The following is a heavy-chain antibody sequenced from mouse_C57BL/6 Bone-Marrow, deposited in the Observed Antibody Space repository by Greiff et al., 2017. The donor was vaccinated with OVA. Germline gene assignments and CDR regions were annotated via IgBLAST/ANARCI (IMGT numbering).Heavy chain of an antibody. CDR3: TSITTVVATPMDY. V-gene: IGHV6-6*01. J-gene: IGHJ4*01. D-gene: IGHD1-1*01. Sequence: EVQGVESGGGLVQPGGSMKLSCAASGFTFSDAWMDWVRQSPEKGLEWVAEIRNKANNHATYYAESVKGRFTISRDDSKSSVYLQMNSLRAEDTGIYYCTSITTVVATPMDYWGQGTSVTVSS. CDR2: IRNKANNHAT. CDR1: GFTFSDAW.